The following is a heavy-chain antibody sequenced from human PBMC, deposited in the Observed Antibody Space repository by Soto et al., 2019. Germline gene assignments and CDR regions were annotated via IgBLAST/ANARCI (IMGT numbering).Heavy chain of an antibody. J-gene: IGHJ6*02. CDR1: GYGFTSYW. Sequence: PGECLKISCKGSGYGFTSYWIGWVRQMPGKGLEGMGIIYPGDSDTRYSPSFQGQVTISADKSISTAYLQWSSLKASDTAMYYCARHTGYSRVAAYYYYGMDVWGQGTTVTVSS. D-gene: IGHD6-13*01. CDR3: ARHTGYSRVAAYYYYGMDV. CDR2: IYPGDSDT. V-gene: IGHV5-51*01.